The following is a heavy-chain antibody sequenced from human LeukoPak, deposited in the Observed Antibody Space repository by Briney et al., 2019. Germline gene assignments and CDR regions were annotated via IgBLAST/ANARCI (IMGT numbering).Heavy chain of an antibody. Sequence: GGSLRLSCAASGFTFSSYGMSWVRQAPGKGLEWVSGISPSGDITYYADSVKGRFTISRDNSKNTLYLQMNSLRSEDTAVYYCAKGSCSSTTCLKTDWGQGTPVTVSS. D-gene: IGHD2-2*01. J-gene: IGHJ4*02. CDR1: GFTFSSYG. CDR3: AKGSCSSTTCLKTD. CDR2: ISPSGDIT. V-gene: IGHV3-23*01.